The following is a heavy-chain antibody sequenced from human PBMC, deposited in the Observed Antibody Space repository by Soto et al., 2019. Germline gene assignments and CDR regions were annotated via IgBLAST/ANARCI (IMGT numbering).Heavy chain of an antibody. Sequence: ASVKVSCKASGYTFTSYAMHWVRQAPGQRLEWMGWINAGNGNTKYSQKFQGRVTITRDTSASTAYMELSSLRSEDTAVYYCAREGPRPYYYYGMDVWGQGTTVTVSS. CDR1: GYTFTSYA. CDR2: INAGNGNT. J-gene: IGHJ6*01. V-gene: IGHV1-3*01. CDR3: AREGPRPYYYYGMDV.